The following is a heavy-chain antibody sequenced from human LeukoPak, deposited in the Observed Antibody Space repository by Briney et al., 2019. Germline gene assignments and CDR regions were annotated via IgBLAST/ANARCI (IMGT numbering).Heavy chain of an antibody. CDR3: ARDPPYCSSTSCFNVEGDY. V-gene: IGHV3-7*01. CDR1: GFTFSSYW. J-gene: IGHJ4*02. Sequence: PGGSLRLSCAASGFTFSSYWMSWVRHAPGKGLEWVANIKQDGSEKYYVDSVKGRFTISRDNAKNSLYLQMNSLRAEDTAVYYCARDPPYCSSTSCFNVEGDYWGQGTLVTVSS. CDR2: IKQDGSEK. D-gene: IGHD2-2*01.